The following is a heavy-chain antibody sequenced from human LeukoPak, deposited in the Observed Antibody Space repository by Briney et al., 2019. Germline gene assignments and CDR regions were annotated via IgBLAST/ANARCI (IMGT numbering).Heavy chain of an antibody. CDR3: AKDRRAMVRGVIITGPFDY. CDR1: RFTFSSYG. V-gene: IGHV3-30*18. D-gene: IGHD3-10*01. CDR2: ISYDGSNK. J-gene: IGHJ4*02. Sequence: PGGSLRLSCAASRFTFSSYGMHWVRQAPGKGLEWVAVISYDGSNKYYADSVKGRFTISRDNSKNTLYLQMNSLRAEDTAVYYCAKDRRAMVRGVIITGPFDYWGQGTLVTVSS.